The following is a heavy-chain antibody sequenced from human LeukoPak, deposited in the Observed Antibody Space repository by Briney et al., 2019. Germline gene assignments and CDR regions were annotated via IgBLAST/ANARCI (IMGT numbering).Heavy chain of an antibody. CDR2: MNPNSGHT. CDR1: GYTFSEYV. CDR3: ARDSSYYYYIDV. V-gene: IGHV1-8*01. J-gene: IGHJ6*03. Sequence: ASVKLSCKASGYTFSEYVIVWVRQASGQGLEWMGWMNPNSGHTGLAPKFQGRLTMTRDNPRGTAYMALSSLSSDDTAVYYCARDSSYYYYIDVWGKGTPVTVSS. D-gene: IGHD3-10*01.